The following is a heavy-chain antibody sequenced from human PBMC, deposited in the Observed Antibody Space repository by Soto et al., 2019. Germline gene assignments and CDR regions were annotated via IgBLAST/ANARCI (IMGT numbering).Heavy chain of an antibody. V-gene: IGHV1-8*02. CDR1: GYTFTTHN. Sequence: QVQLVQSGAALKKPGASVKVSCKASGYTFTTHNINWVRQATGQGLEWMGWMNPNSGNTGYAQKFQDRITLTRDSSKTTAYMDLSSLTLDDTAIYFCVRYGFAATYWGQGTQVTVSS. D-gene: IGHD3-10*01. CDR2: MNPNSGNT. CDR3: VRYGFAATY. J-gene: IGHJ4*02.